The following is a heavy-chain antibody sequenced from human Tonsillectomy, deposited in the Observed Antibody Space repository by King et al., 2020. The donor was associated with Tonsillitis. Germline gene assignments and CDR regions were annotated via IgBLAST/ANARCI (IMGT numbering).Heavy chain of an antibody. CDR1: GFTFSSYE. CDR2: ISSSCSTI. J-gene: IGHJ3*02. D-gene: IGHD3-22*01. Sequence: VQLVESGGVLVQPGGSLRLSCAASGFTFSSYEMNWVRQAPGKGLEWVSYISSSCSTIYYADSVKVRFTISRDNAKNSLYLQMNSLRAEDTAVYYCAGEGIDYYDSSGYYRVDAFDIWGQGTMVTVSS. CDR3: AGEGIDYYDSSGYYRVDAFDI. V-gene: IGHV3-48*03.